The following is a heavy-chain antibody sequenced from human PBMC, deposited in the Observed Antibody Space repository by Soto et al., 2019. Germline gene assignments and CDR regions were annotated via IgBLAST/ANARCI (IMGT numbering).Heavy chain of an antibody. CDR3: ARNPVSRGFDY. CDR2: INAGNGNT. J-gene: IGHJ4*02. V-gene: IGHV1-3*01. CDR1: GYTFTSYA. Sequence: ALVKVSCKASGYTFTSYAMHWVRQAPGQRLEWMGWINAGNGNTKYSQKFQGRVTITRDTSASTAYMELSSLRSEDTAVYYCARNPVSRGFDYWGQGTLVTVSS.